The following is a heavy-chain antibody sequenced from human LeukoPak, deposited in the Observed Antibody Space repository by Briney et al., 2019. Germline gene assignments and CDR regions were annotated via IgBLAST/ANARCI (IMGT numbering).Heavy chain of an antibody. CDR1: AFTFTNSC. D-gene: IGHD2-2*01. V-gene: IGHV3-11*04. CDR2: IDSSATIL. Sequence: SLTLSCPGYAFTFTNSCMNWNRQAPGKGTEWLSYIDSSATILHYADSVKGRFTISRDNAKNTLYLQMNSLRAEDSAVYYCVREANCTSTICHFYSWGQGTLVTVSS. J-gene: IGHJ4*02. CDR3: VREANCTSTICHFYS.